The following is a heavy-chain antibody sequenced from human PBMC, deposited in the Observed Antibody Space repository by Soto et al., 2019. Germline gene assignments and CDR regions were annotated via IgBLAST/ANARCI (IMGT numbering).Heavy chain of an antibody. J-gene: IGHJ6*02. CDR2: ISYDGSNK. V-gene: IGHV3-30-3*01. Sequence: QVQLVESGGGVVQPGRSLRLSCAASGFTFSTYAMHWVRQAPCKGLEWVAVISYDGSNKYYADSVKGRFTISRDNSKNTLYLQMNILRAEDTAVYYCARDRGSGRNYYYGMDVWGQGTTVTVSS. CDR1: GFTFSTYA. D-gene: IGHD3-10*01. CDR3: ARDRGSGRNYYYGMDV.